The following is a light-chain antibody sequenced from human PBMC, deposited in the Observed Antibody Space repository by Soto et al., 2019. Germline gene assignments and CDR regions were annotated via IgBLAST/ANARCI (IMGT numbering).Light chain of an antibody. Sequence: ETVLTQSPATLSLSPGERATLSCRASQSVSSYLAWYQQKPGQAPRLLIYDASNRATGIPARFSGSGSGTDFTLAISSLEPADFAVYYCQQRSIWPLTFGGGTKVEIK. CDR2: DAS. J-gene: IGKJ4*01. V-gene: IGKV3-11*01. CDR3: QQRSIWPLT. CDR1: QSVSSY.